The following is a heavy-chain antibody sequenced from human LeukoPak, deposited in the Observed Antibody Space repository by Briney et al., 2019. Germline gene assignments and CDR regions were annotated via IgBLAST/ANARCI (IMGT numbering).Heavy chain of an antibody. CDR3: ARSNPWYSSSDEHNWFDP. CDR2: IIPIFGTA. D-gene: IGHD6-6*01. CDR1: GGTFSSYA. Sequence: ASVKVSCKASGGTFSSYAISWVRQAPGQGLEWMGGIIPIFGTANYAQKFQGRVTITADESTSTAYMELSSLRSEDTAVYYCARSNPWYSSSDEHNWFDPWGQGTLVTVSS. V-gene: IGHV1-69*13. J-gene: IGHJ5*02.